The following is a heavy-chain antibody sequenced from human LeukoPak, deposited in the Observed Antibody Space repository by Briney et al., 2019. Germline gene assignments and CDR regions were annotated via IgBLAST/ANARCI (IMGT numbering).Heavy chain of an antibody. D-gene: IGHD6-19*01. V-gene: IGHV3-74*01. J-gene: IGHJ4*02. CDR1: GFTFSSYW. Sequence: GGSLRLSCAASGFTFSSYWMYWVRQAPGKGLVWVSRINSDESSTSYADSVKGRFTISRDNAKNTLYLQMSSLRAEDTAVYYCARRGGSGWYGYWGQGTLVTVSS. CDR3: ARRGGSGWYGY. CDR2: INSDESST.